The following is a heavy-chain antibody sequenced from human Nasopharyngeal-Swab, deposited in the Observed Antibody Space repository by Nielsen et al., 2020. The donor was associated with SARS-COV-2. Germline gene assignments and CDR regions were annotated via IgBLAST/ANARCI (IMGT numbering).Heavy chain of an antibody. D-gene: IGHD3-10*01. J-gene: IGHJ3*02. Sequence: PGKGLEWIGSIYYSGSTYYNPSLKSRVTISVDTSKNQFSLKLSSVTAADTAVYYCASWDMVQGAGAFDIWGQGTTVTVSS. V-gene: IGHV4-39*07. CDR3: ASWDMVQGAGAFDI. CDR2: IYYSGST.